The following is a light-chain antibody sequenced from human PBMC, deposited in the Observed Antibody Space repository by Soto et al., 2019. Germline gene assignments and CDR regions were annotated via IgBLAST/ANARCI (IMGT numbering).Light chain of an antibody. Sequence: EIVLTQSPGTLSLSPGERATLSCRASHTIRGRHLAWYQHKPGQAPRLLISDVSTRAPGIPDRFTGSRSGTDVHLTIRRLETEEFAVYYCQQFGGSPLFTFGPGTKVDIK. CDR1: HTIRGRH. CDR2: DVS. J-gene: IGKJ3*01. V-gene: IGKV3-20*01. CDR3: QQFGGSPLFT.